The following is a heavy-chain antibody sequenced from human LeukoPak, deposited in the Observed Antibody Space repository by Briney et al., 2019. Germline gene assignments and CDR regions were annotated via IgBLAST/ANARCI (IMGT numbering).Heavy chain of an antibody. J-gene: IGHJ4*02. D-gene: IGHD2-2*02. CDR2: IIPISGTA. CDR1: GGTFSSYA. Sequence: EASVKVSCKASGGTFSSYAISWVRQAPGQGLEWMGGIIPISGTANYAQKFQGRVTITTDESTSTAYMELSSLRSQDTAVYYCARYNCSSTSCYTGGENYFDYWGQGTLVTVSS. V-gene: IGHV1-69*05. CDR3: ARYNCSSTSCYTGGENYFDY.